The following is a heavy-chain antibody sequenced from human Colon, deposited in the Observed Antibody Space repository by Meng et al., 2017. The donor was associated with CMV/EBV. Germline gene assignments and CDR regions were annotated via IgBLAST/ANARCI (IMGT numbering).Heavy chain of an antibody. J-gene: IGHJ4*02. V-gene: IGHV3-74*01. CDR1: GFTFSSYW. Sequence: EVQLVESGGGLVQSGGSLRVSCAASGFTFSSYWMYWVRQAPGKGLVWVSRINSDGSITNYADSVNGRFTISRDNAKNTLYLQMNSLRAEDTAVYYCASRIAYSGYQVFDYWGQGTLVTVSS. CDR3: ASRIAYSGYQVFDY. D-gene: IGHD5-12*01. CDR2: INSDGSIT.